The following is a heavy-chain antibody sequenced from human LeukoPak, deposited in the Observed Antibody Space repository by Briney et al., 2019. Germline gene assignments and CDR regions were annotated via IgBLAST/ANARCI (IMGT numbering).Heavy chain of an antibody. V-gene: IGHV1-18*01. CDR2: ISAYNSNT. CDR1: GYIFTSYG. J-gene: IGHJ4*02. Sequence: GASVKVSCKASGYIFTSYGLTWVRQAPGQGLEWMGWISAYNSNTHYAQKLQGRVTMTTDTSTSTAYMEVRSLRSDDTAVYYCAREVGRGFDYWGQGTLVTVSS. D-gene: IGHD1-26*01. CDR3: AREVGRGFDY.